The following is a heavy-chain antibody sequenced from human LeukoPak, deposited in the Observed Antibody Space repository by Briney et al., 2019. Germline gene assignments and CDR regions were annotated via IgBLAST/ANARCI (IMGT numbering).Heavy chain of an antibody. D-gene: IGHD7-27*01. CDR1: GFAISDYW. Sequence: PGGSLRLSCAASGFAISDYWMSWVRQAPGKGLEWVANIKEDGSEKNYVDSAKGRFTISRDNAENSLYLQMNSLRDEDTAVYYCAKTGERDYWGRGTLVTVSS. V-gene: IGHV3-7*01. CDR2: IKEDGSEK. J-gene: IGHJ4*02. CDR3: AKTGERDY.